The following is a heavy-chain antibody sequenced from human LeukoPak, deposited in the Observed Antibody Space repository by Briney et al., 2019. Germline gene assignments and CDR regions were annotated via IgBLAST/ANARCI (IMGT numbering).Heavy chain of an antibody. CDR2: IYYSGST. J-gene: IGHJ4*02. D-gene: IGHD6-19*01. Sequence: SETLSLTCAVSGGSISSYYWSWIRQPPGKGLEWIGYIYYSGSTNYNPSLKSRVTISVDTSKNQFSLKLSSVTAADTAVYYCARENSSGWIDYWGQGTLVTVSS. CDR3: ARENSSGWIDY. V-gene: IGHV4-59*01. CDR1: GGSISSYY.